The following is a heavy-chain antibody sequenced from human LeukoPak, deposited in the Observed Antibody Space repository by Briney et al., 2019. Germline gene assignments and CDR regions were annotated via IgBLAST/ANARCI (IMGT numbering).Heavy chain of an antibody. CDR3: ARDYGADAFDI. J-gene: IGHJ3*02. V-gene: IGHV3-30-3*01. D-gene: IGHD4-17*01. CDR2: ISYDGSNK. Sequence: GGSLRLSCAASGFTFSSYAMHWVRQAPGKGLEWLAVISYDGSNKYYADSVKGRFTISRDNSKNTLYLQMNSLRAEDTAVYYCARDYGADAFDIWGQGTMVTVSS. CDR1: GFTFSSYA.